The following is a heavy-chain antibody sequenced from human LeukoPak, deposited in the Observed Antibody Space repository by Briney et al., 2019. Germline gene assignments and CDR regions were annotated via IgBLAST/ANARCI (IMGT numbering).Heavy chain of an antibody. V-gene: IGHV4-39*01. CDR2: VYYSGGT. J-gene: IGHJ4*02. CDR1: GGSISSSSYH. Sequence: SETLSLTCTVSGGSISSSSYHWGWIRQPPGKGLEWIGSVYYSGGTYNNPSLKSRVTISVDTSKKQFSLKMSSVTAADTAVYYCARLRVGATGYFDSWGQGTLVTVSS. D-gene: IGHD1-26*01. CDR3: ARLRVGATGYFDS.